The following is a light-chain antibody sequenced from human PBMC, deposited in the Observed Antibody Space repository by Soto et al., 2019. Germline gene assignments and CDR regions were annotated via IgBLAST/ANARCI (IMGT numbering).Light chain of an antibody. V-gene: IGLV1-51*02. Sequence: QSVLTQPPSVSAAPGQKVTISCSGSSSNIGNNYVSWYQQLPGTAPKLLIYENNKRPSGIPDRFSGSKSGTSATLGITGLQTGDEADYYCGTRDSSLRGVFGGGTQLTVL. CDR3: GTRDSSLRGV. CDR2: ENN. J-gene: IGLJ3*02. CDR1: SSNIGNNY.